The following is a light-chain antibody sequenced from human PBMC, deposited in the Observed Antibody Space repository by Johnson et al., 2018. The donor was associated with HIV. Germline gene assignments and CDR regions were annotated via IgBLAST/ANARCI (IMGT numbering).Light chain of an antibody. J-gene: IGLJ1*01. Sequence: HSVLTQPASVSAASGQKVNISCSGSSSNIGNNYVSWYQQLPGTAPTLLIYEKNKRPSGIPDRFSASKSGTSATLDITGLQPGDEADYYCGTWDSGLGAHYGFGTGTKVTVL. CDR2: EKN. CDR1: SSNIGNNY. CDR3: GTWDSGLGAHYG. V-gene: IGLV1-51*02.